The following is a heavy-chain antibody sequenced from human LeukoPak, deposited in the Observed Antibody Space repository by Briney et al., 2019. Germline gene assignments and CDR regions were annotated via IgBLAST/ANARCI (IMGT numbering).Heavy chain of an antibody. CDR3: ARGYYYDSSGYYYFDH. J-gene: IGHJ4*02. Sequence: SETLSLTCTVSGGSISSYYWSWIRQPPGKGLEWIGYIYYSGSTNYNPSLKSRVTISVDTSKNQFSLKLSSVTAADTAVYYCARGYYYDSSGYYYFDHWGQGTLVTVSS. CDR1: GGSISSYY. V-gene: IGHV4-59*01. D-gene: IGHD3-22*01. CDR2: IYYSGST.